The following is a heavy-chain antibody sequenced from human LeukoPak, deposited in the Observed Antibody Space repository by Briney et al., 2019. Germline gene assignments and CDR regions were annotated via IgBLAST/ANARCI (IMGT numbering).Heavy chain of an antibody. Sequence: SETLSLTCAVSGGSISSGGYSWSWIRQPPGKGLEWFGYIYHSGSTYYNPSLKSRVTISVDRSKNQFSLKLSSVTAADTATYYCARETSLAGFASGLGFNYWGQGILVSVSS. CDR3: ARETSLAGFASGLGFNY. CDR2: IYHSGST. D-gene: IGHD6-19*01. CDR1: GGSISSGGYS. V-gene: IGHV4-30-2*01. J-gene: IGHJ4*01.